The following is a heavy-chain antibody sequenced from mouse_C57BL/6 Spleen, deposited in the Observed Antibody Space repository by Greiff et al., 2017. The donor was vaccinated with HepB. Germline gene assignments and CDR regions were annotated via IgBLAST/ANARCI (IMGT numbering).Heavy chain of an antibody. D-gene: IGHD1-1*01. J-gene: IGHJ1*03. CDR3: ARGGDYYGSSYLWYFDV. V-gene: IGHV5-4*01. Sequence: EVQVVESGGGLVKPGGSLKLSCAASGFTFSSYAMSWVRQTPEKRLEWVATISDGGSYTYYPDNVKGRFTISRDNAKNNLYLPMSHLKSEDTAMYYCARGGDYYGSSYLWYFDVWGTGTTVTVSS. CDR2: ISDGGSYT. CDR1: GFTFSSYA.